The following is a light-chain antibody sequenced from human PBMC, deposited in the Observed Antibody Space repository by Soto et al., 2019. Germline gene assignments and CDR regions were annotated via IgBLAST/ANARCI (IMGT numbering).Light chain of an antibody. J-gene: IGKJ1*01. CDR1: QNISSRY. CDR2: DAS. CDR3: QQYTGLPMT. V-gene: IGKV3D-20*01. Sequence: EIVLTQSPATLSLSPGERATLSCGASQNISSRYLAWYQQKRGLAPSLLIYDASGRATGIPDRFSGSGSGTNFTLTISRLEPEDFAVYYCQQYTGLPMTFGQGTKVEIK.